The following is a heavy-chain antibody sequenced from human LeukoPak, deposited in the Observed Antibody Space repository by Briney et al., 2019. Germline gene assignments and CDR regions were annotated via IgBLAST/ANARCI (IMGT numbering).Heavy chain of an antibody. Sequence: GSLSLSCAASGFSFSSYAMHWVRQAPGKGLEYVSAISSNGGRTYYADSVKGRFTISRDNSKNTLYLQMGSLRAEDMAVYYCARASGYCSGGSCPLYYYGMDVWGKGTTVTVSS. J-gene: IGHJ6*04. V-gene: IGHV3-64*02. CDR3: ARASGYCSGGSCPLYYYGMDV. CDR2: ISSNGGRT. CDR1: GFSFSSYA. D-gene: IGHD2-15*01.